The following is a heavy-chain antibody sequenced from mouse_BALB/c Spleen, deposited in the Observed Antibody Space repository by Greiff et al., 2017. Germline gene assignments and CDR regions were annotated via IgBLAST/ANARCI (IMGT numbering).Heavy chain of an antibody. D-gene: IGHD3-1*01. CDR3: ARQASSDAMDY. V-gene: IGHV5-6-2*01. Sequence: EVKLMESGGGLVKLGGSLKLSCAASGFTFSSYYMSWVRQTPEKRLELVAAINSNGGSTYYPDTVKGRFTISRDNAKNTLYLQMSSLKSEDTALYYCARQASSDAMDYWGQGTSVTVSS. CDR1: GFTFSSYY. J-gene: IGHJ4*01. CDR2: INSNGGST.